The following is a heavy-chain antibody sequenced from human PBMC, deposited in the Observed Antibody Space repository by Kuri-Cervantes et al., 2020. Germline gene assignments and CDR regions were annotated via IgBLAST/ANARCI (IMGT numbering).Heavy chain of an antibody. CDR2: INHSGST. J-gene: IGHJ5*02. CDR1: GGSFSGYY. V-gene: IGHV4-34*01. D-gene: IGHD3-10*01. Sequence: GSLRLSCAVYGGSFSGYYWSWIRQPPGKGLEWIGEINHSGSTNYNPSLKSRVTISVDTSKNQFSLKLSSVTAADTAVYYCARVGGLLWFGEAAHWFDPWGQGTLVTVSS. CDR3: ARVGGLLWFGEAAHWFDP.